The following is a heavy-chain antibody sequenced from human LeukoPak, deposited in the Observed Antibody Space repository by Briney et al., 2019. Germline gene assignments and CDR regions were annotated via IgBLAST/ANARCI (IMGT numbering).Heavy chain of an antibody. V-gene: IGHV3-64*01. Sequence: GGSLRLSCAASGFTFSSYAMHWVRQAPGKGLEYVSAISSNGGSTYYANSVKGRFTISRDNSKNTLYLQMGSLRAEDMAVYYCARDSRLAGSDYWGQGTLVTVS. J-gene: IGHJ4*02. CDR3: ARDSRLAGSDY. D-gene: IGHD3-10*01. CDR1: GFTFSSYA. CDR2: ISSNGGST.